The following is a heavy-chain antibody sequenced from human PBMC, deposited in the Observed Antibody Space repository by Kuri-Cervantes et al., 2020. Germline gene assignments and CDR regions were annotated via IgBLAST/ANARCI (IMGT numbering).Heavy chain of an antibody. CDR1: GGSISSYY. CDR2: IYYSGST. D-gene: IGHD6-13*01. V-gene: IGHV4-59*12. Sequence: SETLSLTCTVSGGSISSYYWSWIRQPPGKGLEWIGYIYYSGSTNYNPSLKSRVTISVDTSKNQFSLKLSSVTAADTAVYYCARSLIAAAGHMGDWGQGTLVTVSS. J-gene: IGHJ4*02. CDR3: ARSLIAAAGHMGD.